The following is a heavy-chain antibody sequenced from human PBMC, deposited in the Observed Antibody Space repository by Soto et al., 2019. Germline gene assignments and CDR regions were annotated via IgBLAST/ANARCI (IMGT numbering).Heavy chain of an antibody. CDR1: GFTFSSYG. J-gene: IGHJ6*03. CDR2: IWYDGSNK. CDR3: ARGRANYYYYMDV. Sequence: GGSLRLSCAASGFTFSSYGMHWVRQAPGKGLEWVAVIWYDGSNKYYADSVKGRFTISRDNSKNTLYLQMNSLRAEDTAVYYCARGRANYYYYMDVWGKGTTVTVSS. V-gene: IGHV3-33*01.